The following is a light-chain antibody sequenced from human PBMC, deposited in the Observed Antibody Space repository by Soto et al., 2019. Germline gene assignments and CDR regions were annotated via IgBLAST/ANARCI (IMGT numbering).Light chain of an antibody. J-gene: IGLJ2*01. CDR1: SSDIGAYNY. CDR3: SSYTGGTTYWI. CDR2: EVS. V-gene: IGLV2-14*03. Sequence: QSVLTQPASVSGSPGQSISISCTGTSSDIGAYNYVSWYQQHPGKAPKLIIFEVSNRPSGVSNRFSGSKSGNTASLTISGLQPEGEADYHCSSYTGGTTYWIFGGGTKLTVL.